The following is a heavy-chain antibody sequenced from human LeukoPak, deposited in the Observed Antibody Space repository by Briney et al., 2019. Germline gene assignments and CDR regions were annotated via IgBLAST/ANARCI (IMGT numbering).Heavy chain of an antibody. V-gene: IGHV3-64D*06. CDR2: ISSNGCST. D-gene: IGHD6-13*01. CDR3: VKDRVSISSSGYFDY. Sequence: GGSLRLSCSASGFTFSSYAMHWVRQAPGKGLEYVSAISSNGCSTYYADSVKGRFTISRDNSRNTLYLQMSSLRAEDTAVYYCVKDRVSISSSGYFDYWGQGTLVTVSS. CDR1: GFTFSSYA. J-gene: IGHJ4*02.